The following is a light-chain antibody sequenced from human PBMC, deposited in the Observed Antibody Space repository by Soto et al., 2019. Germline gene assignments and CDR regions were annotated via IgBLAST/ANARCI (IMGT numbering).Light chain of an antibody. CDR2: AAS. CDR3: QQSFTTPAT. V-gene: IGKV1-39*01. CDR1: QSITSY. Sequence: DIQMTQSPSSLSASVGDRVTIICRASQSITSYLNWFQQKPGKAPKVLIYAASSLQSGVPSRFSGSGSGTEFTLTISSLQPEDFATYYCQQSFTTPATFGPGTKVDIK. J-gene: IGKJ3*01.